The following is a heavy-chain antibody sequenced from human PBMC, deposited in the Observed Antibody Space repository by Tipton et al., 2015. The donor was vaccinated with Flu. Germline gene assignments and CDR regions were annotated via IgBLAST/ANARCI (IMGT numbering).Heavy chain of an antibody. CDR1: GFTFRSYG. Sequence: SLRLSCTASGFTFRSYGMNWVRQAPGKGLEWVSSISGNGASTYYADSVKGRFTLSRDNSKNMVYLQMDSLRAEDTAVYYCAKADHYDTSGSRNVFDFWGQGTMVTVAS. D-gene: IGHD3-22*01. CDR2: ISGNGAST. V-gene: IGHV3-23*01. CDR3: AKADHYDTSGSRNVFDF. J-gene: IGHJ3*01.